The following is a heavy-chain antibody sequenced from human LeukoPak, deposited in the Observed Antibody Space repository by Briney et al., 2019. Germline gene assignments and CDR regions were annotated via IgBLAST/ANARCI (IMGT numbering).Heavy chain of an antibody. CDR2: MNPNSGNT. CDR1: GYAFTTYD. D-gene: IGHD3-9*01. CDR3: ARNILRYFDGPPYFYYYMDV. J-gene: IGHJ6*03. Sequence: ASVKISCKASGYAFTTYDINWVRRAPGQGLEWVGWMNPNSGNTAYAQNFQGRVTMSRNTSINTLYMELSSLKSDDTATYFCARNILRYFDGPPYFYYYMDVWGKGTTVAISS. V-gene: IGHV1-8*01.